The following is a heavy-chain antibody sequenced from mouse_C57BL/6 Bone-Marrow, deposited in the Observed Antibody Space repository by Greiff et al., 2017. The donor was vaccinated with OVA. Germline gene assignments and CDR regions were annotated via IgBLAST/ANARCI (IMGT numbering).Heavy chain of an antibody. V-gene: IGHV1-81*01. J-gene: IGHJ1*03. D-gene: IGHD1-1*01. CDR1: GYTFTSYG. CDR2: LYPRSGNT. Sequence: VQLQQSGAELARPGASVKLSCKASGYTFTSYGISWVKQRPGQGLEWIGELYPRSGNTYYNEKFKGKATLTADKSSSTAYMELRSLTSEDSAVYFCARHYYGSSYGWYFDVWGTGTTVTVSS. CDR3: ARHYYGSSYGWYFDV.